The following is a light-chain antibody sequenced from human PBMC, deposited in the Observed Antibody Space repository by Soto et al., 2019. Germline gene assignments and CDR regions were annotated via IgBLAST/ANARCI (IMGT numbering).Light chain of an antibody. CDR2: DSF. CDR1: QSIASY. Sequence: EIVLTQTPATLSLSPGERATLSCRASQSIASYLNWYQHRPGQAPRLLIYDSFNRATGIPARFNGSGSGTDFTLTISSLEPEDFAVYYCQQRASWPITFGPGTKVDIK. J-gene: IGKJ3*01. V-gene: IGKV3-11*01. CDR3: QQRASWPIT.